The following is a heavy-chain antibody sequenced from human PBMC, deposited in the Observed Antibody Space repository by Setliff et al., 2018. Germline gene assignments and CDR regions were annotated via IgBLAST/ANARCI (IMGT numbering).Heavy chain of an antibody. CDR1: GFTFRSYW. Sequence: LRLSCAASGFTFRSYWMSWVRQAPGKGLEWVANIKKDGSIKYYADSVKGRFTISRDNAKNSLYLQMNSLRAEDTAVYYCARDRIAAADAIHYYYFAMDVWGQGTTVTVSS. V-gene: IGHV3-7*01. J-gene: IGHJ6*02. CDR2: IKKDGSIK. D-gene: IGHD6-13*01. CDR3: ARDRIAAADAIHYYYFAMDV.